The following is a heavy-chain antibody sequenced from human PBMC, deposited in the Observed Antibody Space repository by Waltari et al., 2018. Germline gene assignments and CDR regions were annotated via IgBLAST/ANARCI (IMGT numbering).Heavy chain of an antibody. J-gene: IGHJ4*02. CDR1: GGSISSSSYY. CDR2: IYYSGST. D-gene: IGHD1-1*01. CDR3: ARDQLLVHLDY. Sequence: QLQLQESGPGLVKPSETLSLTCTVSGGSISSSSYYWGWIRQPPGKGLGWIGSIYYSGSTYYNPSLKSRVTISVDTSKNQFSLKLSSVTAADTAVYYCARDQLLVHLDYWGQGTLVTVSS. V-gene: IGHV4-39*07.